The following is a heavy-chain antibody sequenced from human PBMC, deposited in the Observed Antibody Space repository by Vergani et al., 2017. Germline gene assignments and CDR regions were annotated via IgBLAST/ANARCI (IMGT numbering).Heavy chain of an antibody. D-gene: IGHD4-17*01. J-gene: IGHJ6*03. V-gene: IGHV1-69*01. CDR3: ARAKFHGDYVLWAHYYYYYMDV. Sequence: QVQLVQSGAEVKKPGSSVKVSCKASGGTFSSYAISWVRQAPGQGLEWMGGIIPIFGTANYAQKFQGRVTITADESTSTAYMELSSLRSEDTAVYYCARAKFHGDYVLWAHYYYYYMDVWGKGTTVTVSS. CDR1: GGTFSSYA. CDR2: IIPIFGTA.